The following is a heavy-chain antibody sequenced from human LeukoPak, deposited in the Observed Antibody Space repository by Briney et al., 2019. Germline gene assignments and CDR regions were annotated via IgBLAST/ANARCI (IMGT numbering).Heavy chain of an antibody. CDR1: GGSISSGSYC. V-gene: IGHV4-61*02. CDR3: ARETRDYPGWFDP. CDR2: IYTGGCT. J-gene: IGHJ5*02. Sequence: SQTLSLTCTVAGGSISSGSYCWSWIRQPAGKGLEWIGRIYTGGCTNYNPSLKSRVTISIDTSKNQFSLTLTSVTAADTAVYYCARETRDYPGWFDPWGQGTLVTVSS. D-gene: IGHD4-17*01.